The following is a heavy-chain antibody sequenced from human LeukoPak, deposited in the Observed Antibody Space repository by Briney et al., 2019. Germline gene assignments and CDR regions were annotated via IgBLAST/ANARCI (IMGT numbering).Heavy chain of an antibody. J-gene: IGHJ4*01. V-gene: IGHV1-2*02. CDR1: GYIFIGYY. Sequence: GASVKVSCKASGYIFIGYYLHWVRQAPGQGLEWMGGINPKSGETTYPQKFQGRVTMTRDTSNSTAYMELRRLRSDDTAIYYCAREFPYYFDYWGLGTLVTVSS. CDR2: INPKSGET. CDR3: AREFPYYFDY.